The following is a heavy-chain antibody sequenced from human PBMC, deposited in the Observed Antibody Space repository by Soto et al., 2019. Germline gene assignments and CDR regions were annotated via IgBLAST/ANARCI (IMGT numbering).Heavy chain of an antibody. CDR3: AICLPSSVDDAFDF. Sequence: GGSMRLSCVGSGFTVGSYGVDWVLKAPGKELEWVSGISVSGAPAYYSGSVKRCFTISPDNPMKTLYLQMYPLRAEDTAVYSCAICLPSSVDDAFDFWLQGTMVTVSS. J-gene: IGHJ3*01. V-gene: IGHV3-23*01. D-gene: IGHD6-6*01. CDR1: GFTVGSYG. CDR2: ISVSGAPA.